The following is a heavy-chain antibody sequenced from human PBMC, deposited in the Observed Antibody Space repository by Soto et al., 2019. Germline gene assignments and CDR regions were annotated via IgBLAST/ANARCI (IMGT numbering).Heavy chain of an antibody. J-gene: IGHJ4*02. Sequence: QVQLLESGGGLVKPGGSLRLSCAASGFTFSDYYMSWIRQAPGEGLECVAYISGSSTYANYGNSVEGRFTISRDNAETSLFLQMNSLRADDTAVYYCARGVRYYSSEKPANFHYWGQGALVTVSS. CDR3: ARGVRYYSSEKPANFHY. CDR2: ISGSSTYA. D-gene: IGHD2-21*01. V-gene: IGHV3-11*03. CDR1: GFTFSDYY.